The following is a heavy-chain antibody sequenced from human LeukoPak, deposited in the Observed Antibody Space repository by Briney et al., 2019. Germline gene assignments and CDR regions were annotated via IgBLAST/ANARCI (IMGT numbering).Heavy chain of an antibody. CDR1: GASLSSSGYY. Sequence: SETLSLTCTVSGASLSSSGYYWRWNRQPPGKGLEWTGYIYHSGCTHYNPSLKSRVTISVDTSKNQFSLKLTSITAADTAVYYCGRETIAATGSSVFVDYWGQGTLVTVSS. CDR3: GRETIAATGSSVFVDY. V-gene: IGHV4-61*08. D-gene: IGHD6-13*01. CDR2: IYHSGCT. J-gene: IGHJ4*02.